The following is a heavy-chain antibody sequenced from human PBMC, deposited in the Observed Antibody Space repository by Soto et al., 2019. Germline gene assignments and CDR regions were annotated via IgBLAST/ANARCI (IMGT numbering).Heavy chain of an antibody. CDR3: AREGSSWYDN. Sequence: QVQLVQSGAEVKKPGASVKVSCKASGYTFIRNHMHWVRQAPGQGLEWMGIINPSGGSTDYAQKFQGRVTMTVDTSTTTVYMELNSLRSEDTAVYYCAREGSSWYDNWGQGPLVTVSS. D-gene: IGHD6-13*01. J-gene: IGHJ5*02. CDR1: GYTFIRNH. V-gene: IGHV1-46*01. CDR2: INPSGGST.